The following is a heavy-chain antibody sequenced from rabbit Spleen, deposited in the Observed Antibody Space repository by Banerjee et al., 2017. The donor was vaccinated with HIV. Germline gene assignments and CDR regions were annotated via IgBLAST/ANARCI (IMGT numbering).Heavy chain of an antibody. Sequence: QSLEESGGDLVKPGASLTLTCKASGIDFSSGYDMCWVRQAPGKGLEWIGCIYTGSATAYYASWVISRFTITSNTNQNTVTLQMTSLTAADTATYLCARASMTGLFGLWGPGTLSPS. CDR2: IYTGSATA. CDR1: GIDFSSGYD. D-gene: IGHD2-1*01. V-gene: IGHV1S40*01. J-gene: IGHJ4*01. CDR3: ARASMTGLFGL.